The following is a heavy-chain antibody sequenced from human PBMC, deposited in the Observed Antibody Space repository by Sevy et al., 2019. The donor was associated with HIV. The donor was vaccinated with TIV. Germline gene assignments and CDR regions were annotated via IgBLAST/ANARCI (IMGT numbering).Heavy chain of an antibody. CDR3: AKVVDYSNYAADY. CDR2: ISGSGGST. V-gene: IGHV3-23*01. D-gene: IGHD4-4*01. J-gene: IGHJ4*02. CDR1: GFTFSSYA. Sequence: GGSLRLSCAASGFTFSSYAMSWVRQAPGKGLEWVSAISGSGGSTYYADSVKGRFTISRDNSKNTLYLQMNSLRAEDTVVYYCAKVVDYSNYAADYWGQGTLVTVSS.